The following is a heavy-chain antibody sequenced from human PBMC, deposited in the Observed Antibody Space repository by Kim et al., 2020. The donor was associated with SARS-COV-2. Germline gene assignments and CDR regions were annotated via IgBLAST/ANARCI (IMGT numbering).Heavy chain of an antibody. CDR2: ISYDGSNK. J-gene: IGHJ4*02. CDR1: GFTFSSYA. D-gene: IGHD3-16*01. V-gene: IGHV3-30-3*01. CDR3: ARDRVLGGLDY. Sequence: GGSLRLSCAASGFTFSSYAMHWVRQAPGKGLEWVAVISYDGSNKYYADSVKGRFTISRDNSKNTLYLQMNSLRAEDTAVYYCARDRVLGGLDYWGQGTLVTVSS.